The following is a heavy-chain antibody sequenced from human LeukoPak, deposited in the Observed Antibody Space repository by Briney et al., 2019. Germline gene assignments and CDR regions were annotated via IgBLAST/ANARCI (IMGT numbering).Heavy chain of an antibody. Sequence: SETLSHTCTVSGGSISSYYWSWIRQPPGKGLEWIGYIYYSGSTNYNPSLKSRVTISVDTSRNQFSLKLSSVTAADTAVYYCVRTYYSYMDVWGKGTTVTVSS. CDR1: GGSISSYY. CDR2: IYYSGST. V-gene: IGHV4-59*12. CDR3: VRTYYSYMDV. J-gene: IGHJ6*03.